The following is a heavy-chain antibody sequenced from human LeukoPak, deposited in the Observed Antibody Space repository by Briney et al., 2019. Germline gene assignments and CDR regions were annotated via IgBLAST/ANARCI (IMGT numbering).Heavy chain of an antibody. V-gene: IGHV1-18*01. CDR1: GYTFTSFG. D-gene: IGHD3-22*01. J-gene: IGHJ4*02. Sequence: ASVKVSCKASGYTFTSFGITWVRQAPGQGLEWMGWISAYNGNTGYAQKLQGRVTMTTDTSTRTAYMELRSLRSDDTAVYYCARDASYDSSGYYPLGSWGQGTLVTVSS. CDR3: ARDASYDSSGYYPLGS. CDR2: ISAYNGNT.